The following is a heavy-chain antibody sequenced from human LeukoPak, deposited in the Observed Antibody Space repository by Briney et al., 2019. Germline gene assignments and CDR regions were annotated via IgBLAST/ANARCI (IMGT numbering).Heavy chain of an antibody. J-gene: IGHJ5*02. D-gene: IGHD6-6*01. CDR2: ISGSGEST. CDR1: GFTFSSYA. V-gene: IGHV3-23*01. CDR3: AKARGYSSSSENHWFDP. Sequence: PGGSLRLSCAASGFTFSSYAMNWVRQAPGKGLEWVSAISGSGESTYYADSVKGRFTISRENSKSTLYLQMNSLRAEDTALYYCAKARGYSSSSENHWFDPWGQGTLVTVSS.